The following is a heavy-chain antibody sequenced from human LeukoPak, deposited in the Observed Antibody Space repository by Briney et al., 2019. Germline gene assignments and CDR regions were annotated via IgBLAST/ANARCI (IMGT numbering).Heavy chain of an antibody. D-gene: IGHD3-16*01. Sequence: SETLSLTCAVYGGSFSGHYWTWIRQPSGRGLQWISEINDRGSAHYNPSLESRVSISVDTSKKQFSLKVNSVTAADTAVYYCSRGVVSGRFGDYYYYMDVWGKGTTVTVSS. J-gene: IGHJ6*03. CDR2: INDRGSA. V-gene: IGHV4-34*01. CDR1: GGSFSGHY. CDR3: SRGVVSGRFGDYYYYMDV.